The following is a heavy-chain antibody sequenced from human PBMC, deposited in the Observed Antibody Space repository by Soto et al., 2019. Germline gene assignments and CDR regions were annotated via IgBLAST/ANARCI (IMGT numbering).Heavy chain of an antibody. J-gene: IGHJ5*02. CDR3: AREGGKWFDP. CDR2: INAYNGNT. CDR1: GYTFTSYG. D-gene: IGHD3-16*01. V-gene: IGHV1-18*01. Sequence: QVQLVQSGAEVKKPGASVKVSCKASGYTFTSYGISWVRQAPGQGLEWMGWINAYNGNTNYAQKIQGRVTMTTDTSTSRAFMDLRRLRSYYTAGHSCAREGGKWFDPWGQGTLVTVSS.